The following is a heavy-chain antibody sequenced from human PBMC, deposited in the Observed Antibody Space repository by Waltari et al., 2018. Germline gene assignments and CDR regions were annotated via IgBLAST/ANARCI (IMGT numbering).Heavy chain of an antibody. CDR1: GYSISSGYY. Sequence: QVQLQESGPGLVKPSETLSLTCAVSGYSISSGYYWGWIRQPPGKGLEWIGSIYHSGSTYYNPSLNSRVTISLDTSTNQFSLKLSSVTAADTAVYYCARSYGGNSFYFDYWGQGTLVTVSS. CDR2: IYHSGST. D-gene: IGHD2-21*02. J-gene: IGHJ4*02. V-gene: IGHV4-38-2*01. CDR3: ARSYGGNSFYFDY.